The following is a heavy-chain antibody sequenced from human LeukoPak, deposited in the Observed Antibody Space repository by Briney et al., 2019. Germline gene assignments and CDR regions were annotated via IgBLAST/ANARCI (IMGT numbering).Heavy chain of an antibody. CDR1: GYTFTSYG. CDR3: ARGNTIFGVVTDDY. D-gene: IGHD3-3*01. J-gene: IGHJ4*02. Sequence: ASVKVSCKASGYTFTSYGISWVRQAPGQGLEWMGWISAYNGNTNYAQKLQGRVTMTRNTSISTAYMELSSLRSEDTAVYYCARGNTIFGVVTDDYWGQGTLVTVSS. CDR2: ISAYNGNT. V-gene: IGHV1-18*01.